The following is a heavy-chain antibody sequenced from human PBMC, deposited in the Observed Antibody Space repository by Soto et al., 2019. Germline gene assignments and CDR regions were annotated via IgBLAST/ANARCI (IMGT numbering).Heavy chain of an antibody. V-gene: IGHV3-30*18. D-gene: IGHD3-16*02. CDR3: AKEDRIMTTSGGGIALDV. CDR2: ISFDGSNE. CDR1: GFSFSSYG. J-gene: IGHJ6*02. Sequence: VGSLSLSCAASGFSFSSYGMHWVRQSPGKGLEWAAVISFDGSNENYLGSVKGRFTISRDNSKNTLHLQMNSLRPEDTAVYYCAKEDRIMTTSGGGIALDVWGQGTTVTFSS.